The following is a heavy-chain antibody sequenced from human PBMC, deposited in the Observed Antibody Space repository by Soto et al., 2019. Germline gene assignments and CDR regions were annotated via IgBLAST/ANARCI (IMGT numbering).Heavy chain of an antibody. CDR2: IYSGST. Sequence: SETLSLTCTVSGGSISSSSSYWGWIRQPPGKGLEWIGTIYSGSTYYNPSLKSRVTISVDTSKDQFSLKLSSVAAADTAIYFCATTRGIAVGGSFDYWGQGTLVTVSS. CDR1: GGSISSSSSY. J-gene: IGHJ4*02. V-gene: IGHV4-39*01. CDR3: ATTRGIAVGGSFDY. D-gene: IGHD6-13*01.